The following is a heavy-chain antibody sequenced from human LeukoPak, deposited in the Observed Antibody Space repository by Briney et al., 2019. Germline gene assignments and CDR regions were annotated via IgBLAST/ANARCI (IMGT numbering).Heavy chain of an antibody. CDR1: GLIVSSNC. V-gene: IGHV3-66*01. Sequence: GGSLRLSCAASGLIVSSNCMSWVRQAPGKGLEWVSVIYSDAGTYYADSVKGRFTISRDNSKNTLYLQMNNLRAEDTAVYYCARERTMYDSSGYYYDYWGQGTLVTVSS. J-gene: IGHJ4*02. CDR3: ARERTMYDSSGYYYDY. D-gene: IGHD3-22*01. CDR2: IYSDAGT.